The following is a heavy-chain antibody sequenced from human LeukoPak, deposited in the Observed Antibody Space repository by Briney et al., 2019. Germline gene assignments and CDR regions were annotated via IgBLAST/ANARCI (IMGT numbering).Heavy chain of an antibody. CDR3: ARPYGSGSYFWFDP. D-gene: IGHD3-10*01. CDR1: GGTFSSYA. Sequence: SVKVSCKASGGTFSSYAISWVRQAPGQGLEWMGGIIPIFGTANYAQKFQGRVTITADESTSTAYMELSSLRSEDTAVYYCARPYGSGSYFWFDPWGQGTLVTVSS. V-gene: IGHV1-69*01. CDR2: IIPIFGTA. J-gene: IGHJ5*02.